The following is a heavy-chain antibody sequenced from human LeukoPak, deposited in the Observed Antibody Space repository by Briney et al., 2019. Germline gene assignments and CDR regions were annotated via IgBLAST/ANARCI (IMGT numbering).Heavy chain of an antibody. CDR3: ERSSSRWYPLFDY. CDR1: GGSISSYY. J-gene: IGHJ4*02. CDR2: IYYSGST. D-gene: IGHD6-13*01. Sequence: PSETLSLTCTVSGGSISSYYWSWIRQPPGKGLEWMGYIYYSGSTNYNPSLKSRVTISVDTSKNQFSLKLSSVTAADTAVYYCERSSSRWYPLFDYWGQGTLVPVSS. V-gene: IGHV4-59*01.